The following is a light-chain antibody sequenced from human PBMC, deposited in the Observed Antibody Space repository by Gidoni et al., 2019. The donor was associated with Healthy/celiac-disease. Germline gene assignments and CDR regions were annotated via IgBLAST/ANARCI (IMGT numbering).Light chain of an antibody. CDR1: LSVSSSY. CDR2: GAS. Sequence: EIVLTQSPGTLSLSPGERATLSCRSRLSVSSSYLAWYQQKLGQAPRLLIYGASSRATGIPDRFSGSGSGTDFTLTISRLEPEDFAVYYCQQYGSSFTWTFGQGTKVEIK. CDR3: QQYGSSFTWT. J-gene: IGKJ1*01. V-gene: IGKV3-20*01.